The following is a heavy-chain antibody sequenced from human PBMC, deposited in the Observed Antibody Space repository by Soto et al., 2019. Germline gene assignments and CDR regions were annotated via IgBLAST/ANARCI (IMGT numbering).Heavy chain of an antibody. CDR1: GFTFSSYG. V-gene: IGHV3-33*01. Sequence: QVQLVESGGGVVQPGRSLRLSCAASGFTFSSYGMHWVRQAPGKGLEWVAVIWYDESNKYYADSVKGRFTISRDNSKNTLYLQMNSLRAEDTAVYYCARDYYDSSGYYLYYYYYGMDVWGQGTTVTVSS. CDR2: IWYDESNK. D-gene: IGHD3-22*01. J-gene: IGHJ6*02. CDR3: ARDYYDSSGYYLYYYYYGMDV.